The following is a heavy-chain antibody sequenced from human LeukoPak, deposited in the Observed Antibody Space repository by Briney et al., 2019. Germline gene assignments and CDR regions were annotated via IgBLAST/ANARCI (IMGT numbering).Heavy chain of an antibody. Sequence: PSETLSLTCAVYGGSFSGYYWSWIRQPPGKGLEWIGTIYYSGSTYYSPSLKSRVTISVDTSKNQFSLKLSSVTAADTAVYYCARQGGDSMVRGVIKDWFDPWGQGTLVTVSS. CDR1: GGSFSGYY. J-gene: IGHJ5*02. CDR2: IYYSGST. V-gene: IGHV4-34*01. D-gene: IGHD3-10*01. CDR3: ARQGGDSMVRGVIKDWFDP.